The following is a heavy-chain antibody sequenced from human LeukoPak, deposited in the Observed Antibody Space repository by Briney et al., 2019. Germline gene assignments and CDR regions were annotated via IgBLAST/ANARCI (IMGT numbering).Heavy chain of an antibody. CDR1: AFTFSMYN. Sequence: PGGSLRLSCAASAFTFSMYNMIWVRQAPGKGLEWVSYISGSSRSIHYADSVKGRFTISRDHANNSLDLQMNSLRAEDTAVYYCARVMSTSHSSTCYFDFWGQGTLVTVSS. D-gene: IGHD2-2*01. CDR3: ARVMSTSHSSTCYFDF. V-gene: IGHV3-48*01. CDR2: ISGSSRSI. J-gene: IGHJ4*02.